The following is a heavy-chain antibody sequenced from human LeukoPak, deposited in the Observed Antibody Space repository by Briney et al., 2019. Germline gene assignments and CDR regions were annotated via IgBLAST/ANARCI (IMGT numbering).Heavy chain of an antibody. V-gene: IGHV3-66*01. CDR3: AREDGDYVWGSYRWFDY. D-gene: IGHD3-16*02. Sequence: GGSLRLSCAASGFTVSSNYMSWVRQAPGKGLEWISVIYSGGSTYYADSVKGRFTISRDNSKNTLYLQMNSLRAEDTAVYYCAREDGDYVWGSYRWFDYWGQGTLVTVSS. CDR1: GFTVSSNY. J-gene: IGHJ4*02. CDR2: IYSGGST.